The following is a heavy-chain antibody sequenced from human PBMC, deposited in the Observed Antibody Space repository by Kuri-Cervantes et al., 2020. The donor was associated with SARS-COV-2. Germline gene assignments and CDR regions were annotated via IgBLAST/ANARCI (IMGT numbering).Heavy chain of an antibody. D-gene: IGHD3-3*01. Sequence: LSLTCAASGFTFSSYSMNWVRQAPGKGLEWVSSISSSSSYIYYADSVKGRFTISRDNAKNSLYLQMNSLRVEDTAVYYCARYFGVITVDYWGLGTLVTVSS. V-gene: IGHV3-21*01. CDR1: GFTFSSYS. J-gene: IGHJ4*02. CDR3: ARYFGVITVDY. CDR2: ISSSSSYI.